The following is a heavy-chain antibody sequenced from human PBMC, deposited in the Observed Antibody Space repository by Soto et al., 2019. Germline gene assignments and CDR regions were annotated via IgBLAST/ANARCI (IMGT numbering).Heavy chain of an antibody. CDR2: RSYSGST. CDR1: GGSISSGDYY. D-gene: IGHD2-21*02. V-gene: IGHV4-31*03. J-gene: IGHJ5*02. Sequence: QVQLQESGPGLVKPSQTLSLTCTVSGGSISSGDYYWSWVRQHPGKGLEWIGYRSYSGSTYYNPSIKDRVTIVVDTSKNQFSLRLSSVTAADTAVYYCAREGGLAYCGGDCLYNWFDPWGQGTLVTVSS. CDR3: AREGGLAYCGGDCLYNWFDP.